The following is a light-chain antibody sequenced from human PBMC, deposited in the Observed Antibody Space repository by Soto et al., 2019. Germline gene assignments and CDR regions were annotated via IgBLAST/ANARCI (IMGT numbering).Light chain of an antibody. Sequence: QSALTQPASVSGTPGQSITISCTGSNSDVGIYDFVSCYPHHPGRAPKLIVSEVSHRPSGVSNLFSGSKSGNTASLTISGLQSEDEADYYGISYTSDDVRYVFGTGTKLTVL. V-gene: IGLV2-14*01. J-gene: IGLJ1*01. CDR3: ISYTSDDVRYV. CDR2: EVS. CDR1: NSDVGIYDF.